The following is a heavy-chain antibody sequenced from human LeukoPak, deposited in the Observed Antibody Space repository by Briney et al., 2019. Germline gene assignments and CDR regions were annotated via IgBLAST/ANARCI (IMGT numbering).Heavy chain of an antibody. V-gene: IGHV3-30*02. CDR1: GFRFNKYG. CDR3: AKDWEYNFWSNYDH. D-gene: IGHD3-3*01. J-gene: IGHJ4*02. CDR2: IRYDGSDK. Sequence: PGGPLRLSCATSGFRFNKYGMLWVRQAPGKGLEWVAYIRYDGSDKHYGDSVKGRFTISRDDSKNTLYLQMSSLRGEDTAVYYCAKDWEYNFWSNYDHWGQGILVTVSS.